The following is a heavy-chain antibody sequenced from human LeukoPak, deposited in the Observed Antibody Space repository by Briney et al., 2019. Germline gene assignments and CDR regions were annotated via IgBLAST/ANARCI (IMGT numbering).Heavy chain of an antibody. V-gene: IGHV4-31*03. Sequence: SETLSLTCTVSGGSISSGGYSWSWIRQHPGKGLEWIGYIYYSGSTYYNPSLKSRVTISVDTSKNQFSLKLSSVTAADTAVYYCARVGYGSGSYQFDPWGQGTLVTVSS. CDR2: IYYSGST. CDR1: GGSISSGGYS. D-gene: IGHD3-10*01. J-gene: IGHJ5*02. CDR3: ARVGYGSGSYQFDP.